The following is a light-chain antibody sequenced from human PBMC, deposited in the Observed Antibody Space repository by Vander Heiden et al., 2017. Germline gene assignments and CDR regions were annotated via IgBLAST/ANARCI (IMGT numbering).Light chain of an antibody. CDR2: SNN. V-gene: IGLV1-44*01. J-gene: IGLJ2*01. CDR3: AAWDDSLNGVV. CDR1: RSNIGSNT. Sequence: QSVLTQPPSASGTPGRRLTISCSGSRSNIGSNTVNWYQQLPGTAPKLLIYSNNQRPSGVPDRFSGSKSGTSASLAISGLQSEDEADYYCAAWDDSLNGVVFGGGTKLTVL.